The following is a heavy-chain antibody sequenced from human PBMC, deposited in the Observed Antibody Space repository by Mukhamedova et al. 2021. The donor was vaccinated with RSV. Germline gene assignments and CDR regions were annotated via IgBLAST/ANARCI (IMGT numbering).Heavy chain of an antibody. D-gene: IGHD3-10*01. CDR2: ISSSSSYI. CDR3: ARASGGYVGY. Sequence: SYSMNWVHQAPGKGLEWVSSISSSSSYIYYADSVKGRFTISRDNAKNSLYLQMNSLRAEDTAVYYCARASGGYVGYWGQGTLVT. V-gene: IGHV3-21*01. J-gene: IGHJ4*02. CDR1: SYS.